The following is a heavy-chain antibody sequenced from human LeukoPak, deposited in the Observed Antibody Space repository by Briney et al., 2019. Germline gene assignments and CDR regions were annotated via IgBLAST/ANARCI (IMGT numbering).Heavy chain of an antibody. V-gene: IGHV1-2*06. Sequence: ASVKVSCKASGYTFSGSYIHWVRQAPGQGLDWMGRINPNSGDTNFAQRFQGRVTMTRDTSISTAYMELSSLTSDDTAVYFCARSAEHCNNGVCFTDYYMDVWGKGTTVTVSS. CDR2: INPNSGDT. J-gene: IGHJ6*03. CDR1: GYTFSGSY. D-gene: IGHD2-8*01. CDR3: ARSAEHCNNGVCFTDYYMDV.